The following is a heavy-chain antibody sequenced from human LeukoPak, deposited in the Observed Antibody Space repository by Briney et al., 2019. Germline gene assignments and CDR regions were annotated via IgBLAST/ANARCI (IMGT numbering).Heavy chain of an antibody. J-gene: IGHJ5*02. Sequence: ASVKVSCKASGGTFSSYAISWVRQAPGQGLEWMGRINPNSGGTNYAQKFQGRVTMTRDTSISTAYMELSRLRSDDTAVYYCARDQGYYDFWSGGNWFDPWGQGTLVTVSS. CDR1: GGTFSSYA. CDR3: ARDQGYYDFWSGGNWFDP. V-gene: IGHV1-2*06. CDR2: INPNSGGT. D-gene: IGHD3-3*01.